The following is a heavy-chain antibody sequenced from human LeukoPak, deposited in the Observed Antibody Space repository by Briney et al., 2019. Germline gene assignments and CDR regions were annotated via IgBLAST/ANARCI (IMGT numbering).Heavy chain of an antibody. J-gene: IGHJ3*02. V-gene: IGHV3-21*01. Sequence: GGSLRLSCAASGFTFSSYSMNWVRQAPGKGLEWVSSISSSSSYIYYADSVKGRFTISRDNAKNSLYLQMNSLRAEDTAVYYCARYIDEDGSGSLDAFVIWGQGTMVTVSS. D-gene: IGHD3-10*01. CDR2: ISSSSSYI. CDR1: GFTFSSYS. CDR3: ARYIDEDGSGSLDAFVI.